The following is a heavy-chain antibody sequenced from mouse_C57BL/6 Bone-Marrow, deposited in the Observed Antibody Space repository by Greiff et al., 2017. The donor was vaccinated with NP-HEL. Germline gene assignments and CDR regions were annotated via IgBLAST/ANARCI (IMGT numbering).Heavy chain of an antibody. J-gene: IGHJ4*01. Sequence: QVQLQQSGAELARPGASVKMSCKASGYTFTSYTMHWVKRRPGQGLEWIGYINPSSGYTKYNQKFKDKATLTADRSSSTAYMQLSSLTSEDSAVYYGARSTAGDYDAMDYWGQGTSGTVSA. CDR2: INPSSGYT. CDR1: GYTFTSYT. V-gene: IGHV1-4*01. D-gene: IGHD4-1*01. CDR3: ARSTAGDYDAMDY.